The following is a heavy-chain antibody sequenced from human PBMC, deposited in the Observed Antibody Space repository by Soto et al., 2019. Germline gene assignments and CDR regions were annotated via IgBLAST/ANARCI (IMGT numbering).Heavy chain of an antibody. D-gene: IGHD2-8*02. CDR3: ARDKITGLFDY. CDR1: GGSISSSSYY. Sequence: SETLSLTCTVSGGSISSSSYYWGWIRQHPGKGLEWIGYIYYSGSTYYNPSLKSRVTISVDTSKNQFSLKLTSVTAADTAVYYCARDKITGLFDYWGQGTLVTVSS. V-gene: IGHV4-39*07. CDR2: IYYSGST. J-gene: IGHJ4*02.